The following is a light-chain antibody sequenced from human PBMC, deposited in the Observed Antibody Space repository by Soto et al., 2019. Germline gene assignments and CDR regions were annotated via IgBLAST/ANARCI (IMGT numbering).Light chain of an antibody. Sequence: QTVVTQPPSVSGAPGQRVTISCTGSSSNIGAGYDVHWYRHLPGTAPKLLIYGNSNRPSGVPDRFSGSKSGTSASLAITGLQAEDEADYYCQSYDSSLSGSVFGGGTKVTVL. CDR3: QSYDSSLSGSV. V-gene: IGLV1-40*01. CDR1: SSNIGAGYD. J-gene: IGLJ2*01. CDR2: GNS.